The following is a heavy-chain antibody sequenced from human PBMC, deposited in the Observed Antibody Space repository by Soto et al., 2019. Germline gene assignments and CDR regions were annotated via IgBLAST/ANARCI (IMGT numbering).Heavy chain of an antibody. CDR3: AKERDYDFWSGTHQLAPREFDY. J-gene: IGHJ4*02. CDR2: ISWNSGSI. D-gene: IGHD3-3*01. Sequence: EVQLVESGGGLVQPGRSLRLSCAASGFTFDDYAMHWVRQAPGKGLDWVSGISWNSGSIGYADSVKGRFTISRDNAKNSLYLQMNSLRAVDTALYYCAKERDYDFWSGTHQLAPREFDYWGQGTLVTVSS. V-gene: IGHV3-9*01. CDR1: GFTFDDYA.